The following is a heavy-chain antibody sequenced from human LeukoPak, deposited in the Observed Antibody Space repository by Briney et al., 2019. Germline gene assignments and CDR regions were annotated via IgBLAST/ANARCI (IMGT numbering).Heavy chain of an antibody. Sequence: PSETLSLTCTVSGGSISSSSYYWGWIRQPPWKGLEWIGGIYYSGSTYYNPSLKSRVTISVDTSKNQFSLKLSSVTAADTAVYYCARHDFIRGYSGYDSLVSWFDPWGQGTLVTVSS. D-gene: IGHD5-12*01. CDR2: IYYSGST. V-gene: IGHV4-39*01. CDR3: ARHDFIRGYSGYDSLVSWFDP. CDR1: GGSISSSSYY. J-gene: IGHJ5*02.